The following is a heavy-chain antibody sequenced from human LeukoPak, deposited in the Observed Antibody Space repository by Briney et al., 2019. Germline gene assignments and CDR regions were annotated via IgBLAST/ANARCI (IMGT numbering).Heavy chain of an antibody. CDR2: INPSGGST. CDR1: GYTFTSYY. D-gene: IGHD4-17*01. J-gene: IGHJ4*02. CDR3: ARDSLYGVVDY. Sequence: EASVKVSCKTSGYTFTSYYIHWVRQAPGQGLEWMGIINPSGGSTSYAQKFQGRVTMTRDTSTSTVYMYLSSLRSEGTAVYYCARDSLYGVVDYWGQGTLVTVSS. V-gene: IGHV1-46*01.